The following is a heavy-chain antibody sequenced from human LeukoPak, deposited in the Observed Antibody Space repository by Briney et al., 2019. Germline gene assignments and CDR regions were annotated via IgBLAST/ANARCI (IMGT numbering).Heavy chain of an antibody. CDR2: IYHSGST. CDR1: GGSISSGGYS. CDR3: AKNDILTGYFGY. V-gene: IGHV4-30-2*01. Sequence: SETLSLTRAVSGGSISSGGYSWSWIRQPPGKGLEWIGYIYHSGSTYYNPSLKSRVTISVDRSKNQFSLKLSSVTAADTAVYYCAKNDILTGYFGYWGQGTLVTVSS. D-gene: IGHD3-9*01. J-gene: IGHJ4*02.